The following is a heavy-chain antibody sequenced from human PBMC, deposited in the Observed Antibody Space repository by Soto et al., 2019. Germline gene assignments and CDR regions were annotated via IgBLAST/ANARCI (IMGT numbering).Heavy chain of an antibody. V-gene: IGHV1-69*13. D-gene: IGHD5-18*01. CDR3: GRAALRGYSYGYSMYYGMDV. CDR1: GGTFSSYA. J-gene: IGHJ6*02. CDR2: IIPIFGTA. Sequence: GASVKVSCKASGGTFSSYAISWVRQAPGQGLEWMGGIIPIFGTANYAQKFQGRVTITADESTSTAYMELSSLRSEDTAVYYCGRAALRGYSYGYSMYYGMDVWGQGTTVTVSS.